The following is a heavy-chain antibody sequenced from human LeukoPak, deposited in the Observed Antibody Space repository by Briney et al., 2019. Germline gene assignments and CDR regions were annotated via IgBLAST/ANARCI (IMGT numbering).Heavy chain of an antibody. CDR3: ARDRPLNDYGDSHNWFDP. V-gene: IGHV3-23*01. J-gene: IGHJ5*02. D-gene: IGHD4-17*01. CDR1: GFTFNSYA. Sequence: GGSLRLSCAASGFTFNSYAMSWVRQAPGKGLEWVSSFSGNSNNTYYANSVKGRFTISRDNSKNTLDLQMNSLRAEDTAIYYCARDRPLNDYGDSHNWFDPWGQGTLVTVSS. CDR2: FSGNSNNT.